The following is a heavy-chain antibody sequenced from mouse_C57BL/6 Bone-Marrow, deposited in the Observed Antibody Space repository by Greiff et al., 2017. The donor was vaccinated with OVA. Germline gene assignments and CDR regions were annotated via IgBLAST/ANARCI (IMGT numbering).Heavy chain of an antibody. CDR3: ARDYYGSSHWYFDV. CDR1: GYTFTDYY. D-gene: IGHD1-1*01. CDR2: IFPGSGST. Sequence: VQLQQSGPELVKPGASVKISCKASGYTFTDYYINWVKQRPGQGLEWIGWIFPGSGSTYYNEKFKGKATLTVDKSSSTAYMLLSSLTSEDSAVYFCARDYYGSSHWYFDVWGTGTTVTVSS. J-gene: IGHJ1*03. V-gene: IGHV1-75*01.